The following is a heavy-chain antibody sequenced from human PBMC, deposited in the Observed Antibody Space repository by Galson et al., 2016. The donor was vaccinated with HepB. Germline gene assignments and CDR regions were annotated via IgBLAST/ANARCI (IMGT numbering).Heavy chain of an antibody. J-gene: IGHJ6*03. V-gene: IGHV3-30-3*01. CDR1: GFTVSSDY. CDR2: ISKTGDTT. D-gene: IGHD1-26*01. CDR3: ARDFKLGAPDYMDV. Sequence: SLRLSCAASGFTVSSDYMNWVRQAPGKGLEWVAVISKTGDTTFYGDSVKGRFTISRDNSKNTVDLQIHSLRSEDAAVYFCARDFKLGAPDYMDVWGKGTTVTVS.